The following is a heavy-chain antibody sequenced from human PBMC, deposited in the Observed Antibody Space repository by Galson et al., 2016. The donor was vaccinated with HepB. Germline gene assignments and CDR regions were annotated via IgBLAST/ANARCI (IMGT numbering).Heavy chain of an antibody. D-gene: IGHD1-26*01. CDR3: ARIVGTTFDP. J-gene: IGHJ5*02. Sequence: SLRLSCAASGFTVSSNNMSWVRQAPGKGLEWVSVISSGGWTNYANSVKGRFTIARDNSKNTMSLHMNSLRGEDTAAYYCARIVGTTFDPWGQGTLVTVSS. CDR2: ISSGGWT. V-gene: IGHV3-66*01. CDR1: GFTVSSNN.